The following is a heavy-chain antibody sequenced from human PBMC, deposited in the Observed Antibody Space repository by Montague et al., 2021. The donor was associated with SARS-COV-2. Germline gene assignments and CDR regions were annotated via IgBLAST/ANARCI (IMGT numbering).Heavy chain of an antibody. J-gene: IGHJ4*02. CDR2: ITGSGGGT. D-gene: IGHD1-26*01. CDR1: GFTFSTYA. Sequence: SLRLSCAASGFTFSTYAMSWVRQAPGKGLEWVSAITGSGGGTYYAGSVKGRFTISKDNSKNMLYLQMNSLRAEDTAVYYCAKDPVYSGSYFADWGQGTLVTVSS. V-gene: IGHV3-23*01. CDR3: AKDPVYSGSYFAD.